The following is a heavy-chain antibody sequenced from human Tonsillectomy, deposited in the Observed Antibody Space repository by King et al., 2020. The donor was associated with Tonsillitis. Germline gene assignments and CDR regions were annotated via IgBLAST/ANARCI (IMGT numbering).Heavy chain of an antibody. J-gene: IGHJ4*02. CDR2: IGTSSSNI. CDR1: GFTFSSYS. V-gene: IGHV3-48*02. CDR3: ARDQNWAFDY. Sequence: VQLVESGGALVQSGGSLRLSCEASGFTFSSYSMNWVRQAPGKGLEWFSYIGTSSSNIDYADSVKGRFTISRDDAKNSLYLQMNSLRDEDTAVYYCARDQNWAFDYWGQGTLVTVSS. D-gene: IGHD7-27*01.